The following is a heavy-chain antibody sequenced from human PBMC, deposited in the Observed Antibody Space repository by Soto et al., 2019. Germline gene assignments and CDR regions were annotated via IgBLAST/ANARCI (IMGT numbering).Heavy chain of an antibody. D-gene: IGHD6-13*01. CDR3: ARHPERIAQIGWFDP. V-gene: IGHV3-48*01. CDR2: ISSSSSTI. J-gene: IGHJ5*02. Sequence: EVQLVESGGGLVQPGGSLRLSCAASGFTFSSYSMNWARQAPGKGLEWVSYISSSSSTIYYADSVKGRFTISRDNAKNSLYLQMTSLRAEDTAVYYCARHPERIAQIGWFDPWGQGTLVTVSS. CDR1: GFTFSSYS.